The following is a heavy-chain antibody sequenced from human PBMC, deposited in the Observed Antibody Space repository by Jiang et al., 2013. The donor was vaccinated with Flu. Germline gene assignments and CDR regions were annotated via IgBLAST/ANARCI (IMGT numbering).Heavy chain of an antibody. CDR2: TYYKSKWYY. CDR3: ARERRFPADSWDDSSGYYMDY. CDR1: GDSVSSNSAT. D-gene: IGHD3-22*01. V-gene: IGHV6-1*01. J-gene: IGHJ4*02. Sequence: QTLSLTCAISGDSVSSNSATWNWIRQSPSRGLEWLGRTYYKSKWYYDYAVSLKGRVTINPDTSKNQFSLQLNSVTPEDTAVYYCARERRFPADSWDDSSGYYMDYWGQGTLVTVSS.